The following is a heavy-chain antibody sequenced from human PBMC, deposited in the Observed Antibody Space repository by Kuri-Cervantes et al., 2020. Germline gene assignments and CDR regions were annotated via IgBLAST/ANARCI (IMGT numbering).Heavy chain of an antibody. CDR2: FTYEGSDR. Sequence: GESLKISCAASGFKFSGYGMHWVRQAPGKGLEWVAVFTYEGSDRYYADSVKGRFIISRDNSKNTLDLQMNSLRAEDTAVYYCARIYGAYFDYWGQGTLVTVSS. D-gene: IGHD4-17*01. CDR1: GFKFSGYG. CDR3: ARIYGAYFDY. V-gene: IGHV3-30*12. J-gene: IGHJ4*02.